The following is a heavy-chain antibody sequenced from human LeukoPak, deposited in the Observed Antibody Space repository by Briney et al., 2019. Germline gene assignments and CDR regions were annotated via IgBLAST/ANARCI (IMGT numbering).Heavy chain of an antibody. D-gene: IGHD6-19*01. CDR2: ISGSGGST. V-gene: IGHV3-23*01. CDR1: GFTFSSYA. CDR3: AKGAYSSGWHYWYFDL. Sequence: GGSLRLSCAASGFTFSSYAMSWVRQAPGKGLEWVSAISGSGGSTYYADSVKGRFTISRDNSKNTLYLQMNSLRGEDAAVYYCAKGAYSSGWHYWYFDLWGRGTLVTVSS. J-gene: IGHJ2*01.